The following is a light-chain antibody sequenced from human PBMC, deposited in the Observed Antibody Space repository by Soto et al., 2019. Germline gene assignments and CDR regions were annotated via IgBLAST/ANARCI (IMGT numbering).Light chain of an antibody. CDR2: EVI. Sequence: QSALTQPASVSGSPGQSITIYCTGTSSDGGGYNYVSWYQHQPGKAPKLMIYEVINRPSGVSNRFSGSKSGNTASLTISGLQAEDEADYYCSSYTSSSTLVFGGGTKLTVL. J-gene: IGLJ2*01. CDR3: SSYTSSSTLV. V-gene: IGLV2-14*01. CDR1: SSDGGGYNY.